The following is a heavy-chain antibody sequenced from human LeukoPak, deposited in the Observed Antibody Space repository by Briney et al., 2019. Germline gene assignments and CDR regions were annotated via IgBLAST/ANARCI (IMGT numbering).Heavy chain of an antibody. D-gene: IGHD3-10*01. J-gene: IGHJ4*02. V-gene: IGHV4-39*01. CDR3: ASQDERITMVRGVIRSDY. CDR2: IYYSGST. Sequence: GLEWIGSIYYSGSTYYNPSLKSRVTISVDTSKNQFSLKLSSVTAADTAVYYCASQDERITMVRGVIRSDYWGQGTLVTVSS.